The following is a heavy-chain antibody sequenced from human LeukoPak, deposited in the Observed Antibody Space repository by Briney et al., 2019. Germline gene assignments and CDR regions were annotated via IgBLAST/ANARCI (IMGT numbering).Heavy chain of an antibody. CDR1: GGSISSGSYY. CDR3: ARSRLTGAPYYYYMDV. D-gene: IGHD7-27*01. V-gene: IGHV4-61*02. Sequence: PSETLSLTCTVSGGSISSGSYYWSWIRQPAGKGLEWIGRIYTSGSTNYNPSLKSRVTISVDTSKNQFSLKLSSVTAAGTAVYYCARSRLTGAPYYYYMDVWGKGTTVTVSS. CDR2: IYTSGST. J-gene: IGHJ6*03.